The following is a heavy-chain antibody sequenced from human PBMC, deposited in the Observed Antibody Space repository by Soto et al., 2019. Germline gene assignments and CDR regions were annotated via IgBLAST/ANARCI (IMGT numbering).Heavy chain of an antibody. CDR3: ANDPHGDYVGRFEM. J-gene: IGHJ3*02. CDR1: GFTFSAYA. V-gene: IGHV3-23*01. Sequence: PGGSLRLSCAVSGFTFSAYAMSWVRQTPGKGLEWVSGISASRGRTYYADSVKGRFTISSDKSKNTLYLQMNSLRAEDTAVYYCANDPHGDYVGRFEMWGPGTMVTV. D-gene: IGHD4-17*01. CDR2: ISASRGRT.